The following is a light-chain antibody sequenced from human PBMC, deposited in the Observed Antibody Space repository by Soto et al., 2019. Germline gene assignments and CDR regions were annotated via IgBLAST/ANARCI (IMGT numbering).Light chain of an antibody. Sequence: EIVLTQSPGTLSLSPGERATLSCRASQSVSSSYLAWYQQKPGQAPRLLIYVASSRATGIPDRFSGSGSGTDFTLTINRLEPEDFAVYYCQQYGSSPRTFGQGTKLEIK. CDR3: QQYGSSPRT. V-gene: IGKV3-20*01. CDR1: QSVSSSY. CDR2: VAS. J-gene: IGKJ2*01.